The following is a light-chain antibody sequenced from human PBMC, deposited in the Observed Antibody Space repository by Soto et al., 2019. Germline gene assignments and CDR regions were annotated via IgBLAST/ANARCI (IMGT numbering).Light chain of an antibody. CDR1: QSISSY. CDR3: QKSYSTPPK. V-gene: IGKV1-39*01. CDR2: AAS. Sequence: IQITHSPSSLSASVGDRVTSTCRASQSISSYLNWYQQKPGKAPKLLIYAASSLQSGVPSRFSGSGSGTAFTLTISSLQPEDFATYYCQKSYSTPPKFGQGTKVDIK. J-gene: IGKJ1*01.